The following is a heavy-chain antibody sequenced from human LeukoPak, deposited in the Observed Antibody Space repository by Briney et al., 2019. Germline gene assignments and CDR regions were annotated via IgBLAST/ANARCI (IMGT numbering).Heavy chain of an antibody. Sequence: PGGSLRLSCAASGFTFSSYSMNWVRQAPGKGLEWVSYISSSGSTIYYADSVKGRFTISRDNAKNSLYLQMNSLRAEDTAVYYCARDSGYSGYDYVGYFDYWGQGTLVTVSS. CDR2: ISSSGSTI. J-gene: IGHJ4*02. V-gene: IGHV3-48*04. CDR3: ARDSGYSGYDYVGYFDY. CDR1: GFTFSSYS. D-gene: IGHD5-12*01.